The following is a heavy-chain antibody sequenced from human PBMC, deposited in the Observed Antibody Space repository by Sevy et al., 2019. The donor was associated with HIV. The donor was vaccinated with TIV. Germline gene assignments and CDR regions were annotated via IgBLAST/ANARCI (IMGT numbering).Heavy chain of an antibody. CDR3: ARDSSTGITVHGVVTYGMDA. V-gene: IGHV4-59*01. CDR1: GGSISSYY. Sequence: SETLSLTCAVSGGSISSYYWTWIRQPPGKGLEWIGYVNYRGSTNYNPSLKSRLTMSVDISKNQFSLKLTSVTAADTAVYYCARDSSTGITVHGVVTYGMDAWGQGTTVTVSS. CDR2: VNYRGST. D-gene: IGHD3-3*01. J-gene: IGHJ6*02.